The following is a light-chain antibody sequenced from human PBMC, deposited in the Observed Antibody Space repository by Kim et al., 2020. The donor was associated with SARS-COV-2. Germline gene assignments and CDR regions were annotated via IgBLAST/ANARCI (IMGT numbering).Light chain of an antibody. V-gene: IGKV3-15*01. CDR3: HQYNNCHT. CDR1: QSVSSN. Sequence: EIVMTQSPATLSVSPGERATLSCRASQSVSSNLAWYQQKPGQAPRLLIYGASTRAAGIPARFSGSGTGTEFTLTISSLQSEDFAVYYCHQYNNCHTFGQGNKLEI. J-gene: IGKJ2*01. CDR2: GAS.